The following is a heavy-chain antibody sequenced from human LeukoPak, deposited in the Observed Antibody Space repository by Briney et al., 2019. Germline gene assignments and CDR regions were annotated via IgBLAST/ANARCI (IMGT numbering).Heavy chain of an antibody. V-gene: IGHV1-46*01. CDR1: GYTFTTYY. CDR3: ARAIGRGRRFDY. D-gene: IGHD1-1*01. CDR2: INPSGGSA. J-gene: IGHJ4*02. Sequence: GASVKVSCRTSGYTFTTYYVRWVRQAPGQGLEWMGVINPSGGSASYAQNFQGRVAMTRDTSTSTVDMELSSLISDDTAIYYCARAIGRGRRFDYWGQGTLVTVSS.